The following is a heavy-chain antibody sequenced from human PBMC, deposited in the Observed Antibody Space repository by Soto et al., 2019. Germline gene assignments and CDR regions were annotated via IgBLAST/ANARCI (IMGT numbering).Heavy chain of an antibody. J-gene: IGHJ6*02. CDR2: TYYRSKWYN. V-gene: IGHV6-1*01. Sequence: LSLTCAISGDSVSSNSAAWNWIRQSPSRGLEWLGRTYYRSKWYNDYAVSVKSRITINPDTSKNQFSLQLNSVTPEDTAVYYCARDVEQLVPYYYYGMDVWGQGTTVTVSS. CDR1: GDSVSSNSAA. D-gene: IGHD6-6*01. CDR3: ARDVEQLVPYYYYGMDV.